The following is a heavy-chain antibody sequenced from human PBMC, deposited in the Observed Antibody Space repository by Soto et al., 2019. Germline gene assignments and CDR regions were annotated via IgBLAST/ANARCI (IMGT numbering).Heavy chain of an antibody. Sequence: PGGSLRLSCAASGFTFSSYAMSWVRQAPGKGLEWVSAISGSGGSTYYADSVKGRFTISRDNSKNTLYLQMNSLRAEDTAVYYCAKDFGYGELYGMDVWGQGTTVTVSS. D-gene: IGHD4-17*01. CDR3: AKDFGYGELYGMDV. V-gene: IGHV3-23*01. J-gene: IGHJ6*02. CDR1: GFTFSSYA. CDR2: ISGSGGST.